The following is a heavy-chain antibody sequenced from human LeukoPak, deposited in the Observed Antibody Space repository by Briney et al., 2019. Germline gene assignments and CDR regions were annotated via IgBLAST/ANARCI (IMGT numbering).Heavy chain of an antibody. CDR2: IYHTGST. CDR3: ARDSPDGSGTYYNDSPDY. J-gene: IGHJ4*02. CDR1: GDSISSYY. Sequence: PSETLSLTCAVSGDSISSYYWSWIRQPPGKGLEWIGYIYHTGSTNYNPSLKSRDTISVDTSKNQFSLKLSSVTAADTAIYYCARDSPDGSGTYYNDSPDYWGQGTLVTVSS. V-gene: IGHV4-59*01. D-gene: IGHD3-10*01.